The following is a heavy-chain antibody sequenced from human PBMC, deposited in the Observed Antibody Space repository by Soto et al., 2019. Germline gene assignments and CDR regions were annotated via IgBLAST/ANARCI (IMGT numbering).Heavy chain of an antibody. CDR3: AKADSNYAGRFSYYYMDV. V-gene: IGHV1-18*01. CDR2: ISGYNGNT. Sequence: QVQLVQSGTEVKKPGASVKVSCKASGYTFRSYGISWVRQAPGQGLEWMGWISGYNGNTHYSQKFQGKVTMTTDTSTSTAYMELRNLRSDETAVYYCAKADSNYAGRFSYYYMDVWGTGTMVTVSS. D-gene: IGHD4-4*01. J-gene: IGHJ6*03. CDR1: GYTFRSYG.